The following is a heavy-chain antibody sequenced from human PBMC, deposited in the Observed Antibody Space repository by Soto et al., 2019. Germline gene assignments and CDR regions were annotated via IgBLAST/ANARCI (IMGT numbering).Heavy chain of an antibody. CDR1: GFTFNTYG. J-gene: IGHJ4*02. V-gene: IGHV3-23*01. CDR3: AKEFNTGTSSTYDS. CDR2: ILGTGDRV. Sequence: GGSLRLSCATSGFTFNTYGMAWVRQAPGKGLAWVSAILGTGDRVSYVDSVKGRFTISRDNSKNTLYLQMNSLRADDTAIYYCAKEFNTGTSSTYDSWGQGTPVTVSS. D-gene: IGHD1-7*01.